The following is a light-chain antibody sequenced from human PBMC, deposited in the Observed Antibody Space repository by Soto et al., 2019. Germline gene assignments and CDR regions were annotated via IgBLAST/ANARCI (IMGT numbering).Light chain of an antibody. CDR3: QTWGTGIWV. CDR2: LNSDGSH. J-gene: IGLJ3*02. Sequence: QLVLTQSPSASASLGASVKLTCTLSSGHSSYAIAWPQQQPEKGPRHLMKLNSDGSHSKGDGIPDRFSGSSSGAERYLTISSLQSEDEADYYCQTWGTGIWVFGGGTKLTVL. CDR1: SGHSSYA. V-gene: IGLV4-69*01.